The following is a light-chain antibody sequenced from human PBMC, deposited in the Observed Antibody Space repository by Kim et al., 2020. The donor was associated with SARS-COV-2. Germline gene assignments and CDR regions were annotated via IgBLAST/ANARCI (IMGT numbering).Light chain of an antibody. J-gene: IGLJ1*01. CDR1: SSDVGGYNY. CDR3: CSYASTDTYV. Sequence: GQSVTISCTGTSSDVGGYNYVSWYQQRPGKATKLMIYDVTKRPSGVPDRFSGSKSGNTASLTISGLQAEDEADYYCCSYASTDTYVFGTGTKVTVL. V-gene: IGLV2-11*01. CDR2: DVT.